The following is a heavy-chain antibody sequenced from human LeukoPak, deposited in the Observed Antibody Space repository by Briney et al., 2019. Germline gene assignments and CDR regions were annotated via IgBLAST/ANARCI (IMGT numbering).Heavy chain of an antibody. CDR1: GGSISSYY. CDR2: IYTSGST. J-gene: IGHJ6*02. CDR3: ARHVYGSYYYDGSGYYYYAGGYYGMDV. V-gene: IGHV4-4*07. D-gene: IGHD3-22*01. Sequence: SETLSLTCTVSGGSISSYYWSWIRQPAGKGLEWIGRIYTSGSTNYNPSLKSRVTMSVDTSKNQFSLKLSSVTAADTAVYYCARHVYGSYYYDGSGYYYYAGGYYGMDVWGQGTTVTVSS.